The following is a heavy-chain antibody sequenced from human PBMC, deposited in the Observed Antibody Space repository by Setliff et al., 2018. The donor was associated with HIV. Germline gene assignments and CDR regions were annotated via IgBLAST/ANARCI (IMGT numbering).Heavy chain of an antibody. CDR3: ASEARTRSTYYYSMDV. D-gene: IGHD2-2*01. CDR1: GGSVNSGGYY. Sequence: SETLSLTCSVSGGSVNSGGYYWSWIRQPAGKELEWIGHNYNDGSTIYNPSLKSRLTISLDTSKNEFSLRLTSVTAADTAVYYCASEARTRSTYYYSMDVWGKGTTVTVSS. V-gene: IGHV4-61*09. J-gene: IGHJ6*03. CDR2: NYNDGST.